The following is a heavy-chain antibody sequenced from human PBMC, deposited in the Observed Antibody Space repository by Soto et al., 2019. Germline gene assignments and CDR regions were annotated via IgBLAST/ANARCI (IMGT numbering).Heavy chain of an antibody. D-gene: IGHD3-9*01. V-gene: IGHV3-30-3*01. Sequence: QVQLVESGGGVVQPGRSLRLSCAASGFTFSSYAMHWVRQAPGKGLEWVAVISYDGSNKYYADSVKGRFTISRDKSKNTLYLQMSSLRAEDTAVYYCARVRSRGRYSDWLRHDDAFDLWGQGTMVTVSS. CDR1: GFTFSSYA. CDR3: ARVRSRGRYSDWLRHDDAFDL. J-gene: IGHJ3*01. CDR2: ISYDGSNK.